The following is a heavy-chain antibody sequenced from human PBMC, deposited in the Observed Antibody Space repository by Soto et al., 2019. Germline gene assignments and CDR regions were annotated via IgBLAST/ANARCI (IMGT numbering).Heavy chain of an antibody. CDR1: GFTFSSYG. J-gene: IGHJ6*02. CDR3: ARSGNDYVWGSYRHYCYYGMDV. Sequence: GGSLRLSCAASGFTFSSYGMHWVRQAPGKGLEWVAVIWYDGSNKYYADSVKGRFTISRDNSKNTLYLQMNSLRAEDTAVYYCARSGNDYVWGSYRHYCYYGMDVWGQGTTVTVSS. CDR2: IWYDGSNK. V-gene: IGHV3-33*01. D-gene: IGHD3-16*02.